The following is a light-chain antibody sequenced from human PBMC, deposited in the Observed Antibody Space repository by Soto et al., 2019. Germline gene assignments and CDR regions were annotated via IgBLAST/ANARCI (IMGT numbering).Light chain of an antibody. Sequence: AIRMTQSPSSFSASTGDRVTITCRASQGISNYLAWYQQKPGKAPKVLIYAASTLQSGVPSRFSGSGSGTDFTLTISYLQSEDFATFYCQQYYSFPLTFGQGTKVEIK. V-gene: IGKV1-8*01. CDR2: AAS. J-gene: IGKJ1*01. CDR3: QQYYSFPLT. CDR1: QGISNY.